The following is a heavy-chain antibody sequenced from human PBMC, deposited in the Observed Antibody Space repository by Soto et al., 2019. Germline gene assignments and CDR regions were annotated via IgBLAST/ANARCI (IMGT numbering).Heavy chain of an antibody. J-gene: IGHJ6*02. CDR1: GYSFTSYW. D-gene: IGHD3-16*02. CDR2: IYPGDSDT. Sequence: GESLKISCKGSGYSFTSYWIGWVRQMPGKGLEWMGIIYPGDSDTRYSPSFQGQVTISADKPISTAYLQWSSLKASDTAMYYCARPIVNYYYGMDVWGQGTTVTVSS. CDR3: ARPIVNYYYGMDV. V-gene: IGHV5-51*01.